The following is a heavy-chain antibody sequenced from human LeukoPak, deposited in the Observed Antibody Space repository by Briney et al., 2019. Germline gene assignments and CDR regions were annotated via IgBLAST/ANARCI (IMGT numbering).Heavy chain of an antibody. Sequence: PGGSLRLSCAASGFTFSSYSMSWVRQAPGKGLEWVSSISSSSSYIYYADSVKGRFTISRDNAKNSLYLQMNSLRAEDTAVYYCARDLDTAMASPHDYWGQGTLVTVSS. V-gene: IGHV3-21*01. D-gene: IGHD5-18*01. CDR2: ISSSSSYI. J-gene: IGHJ4*02. CDR3: ARDLDTAMASPHDY. CDR1: GFTFSSYS.